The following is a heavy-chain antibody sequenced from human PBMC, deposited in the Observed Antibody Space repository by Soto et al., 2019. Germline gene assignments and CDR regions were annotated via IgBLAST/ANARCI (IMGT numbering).Heavy chain of an antibody. CDR1: GYTFTTYD. CDR2: ISTYNGNT. CDR3: ARETLLWFGELGQMDYYYYGMDV. V-gene: IGHV1-18*01. J-gene: IGHJ6*02. D-gene: IGHD3-10*01. Sequence: ASVKVSCKASGYTFTTYDISWVRQAPGQGLEWMGRISTYNGNTNYPQSLQGRLTMTTDTSTTTAYMELRSLRSDDTAVYYCARETLLWFGELGQMDYYYYGMDVWGQGTTVTVSS.